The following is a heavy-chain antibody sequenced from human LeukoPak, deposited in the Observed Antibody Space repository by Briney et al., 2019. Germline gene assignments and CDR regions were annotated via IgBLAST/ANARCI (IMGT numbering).Heavy chain of an antibody. Sequence: GRSLRLSCAASGFTFSSYGMHWVRQAPGKGLEWVAVISYDGSNKYYADSVKRRFTISRDNSKNTLYLQMNSLRAEDTAVYYCAKENIAARPDYYYYYGMDVWGQGTTVTVSS. J-gene: IGHJ6*02. V-gene: IGHV3-30*18. CDR1: GFTFSSYG. CDR3: AKENIAARPDYYYYYGMDV. CDR2: ISYDGSNK. D-gene: IGHD6-6*01.